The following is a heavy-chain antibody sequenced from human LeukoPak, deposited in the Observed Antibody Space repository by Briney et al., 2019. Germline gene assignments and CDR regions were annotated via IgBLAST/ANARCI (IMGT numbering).Heavy chain of an antibody. J-gene: IGHJ4*02. V-gene: IGHV4-34*01. D-gene: IGHD1-26*01. CDR2: INHGGST. CDR3: ARVRSELRRRELLFYFDY. CDR1: GGSLSAYY. Sequence: SETLSLTCAVYGGSLSAYYWTWIRQPPGKGLEWIGEINHGGSTNYNPSLKSRVTISVDTSKNQFSLKLSSVTAADTAVYYCARVRSELRRRELLFYFDYWGQGTLVTVSS.